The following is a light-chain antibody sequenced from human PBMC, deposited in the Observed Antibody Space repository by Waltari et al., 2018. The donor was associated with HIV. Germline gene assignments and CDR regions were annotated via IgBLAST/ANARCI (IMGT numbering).Light chain of an antibody. CDR2: ATS. CDR1: QNINNN. CDR3: QQSFHTLT. V-gene: IGKV1-39*01. J-gene: IGKJ4*01. Sequence: DIQMTQSPFSLSASVGDRVTITCRASQNINNNVNWYQQKPGKAPKVLIYATSTLQSGVPSRFSGSGSGTYYTLTINSLQPEDFATYYCQQSFHTLTFGGGTKGEI.